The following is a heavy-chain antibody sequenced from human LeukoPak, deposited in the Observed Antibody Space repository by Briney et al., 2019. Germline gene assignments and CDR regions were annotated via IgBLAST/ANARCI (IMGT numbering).Heavy chain of an antibody. D-gene: IGHD3-10*01. CDR3: ARASDLSYTVFSGSGNYYTYYFDY. Sequence: KTGGSLRLSCAASGFTFSTFAISWVRQAPGKGLEWVSSISSSSSIYYADSVKGRFTISRDNAKPSLYLQMNSLRAEDTAVYYCARASDLSYTVFSGSGNYYTYYFDYWGQGTLVTVSS. CDR2: ISSSSSI. CDR1: GFTFSTFA. J-gene: IGHJ4*02. V-gene: IGHV3-21*01.